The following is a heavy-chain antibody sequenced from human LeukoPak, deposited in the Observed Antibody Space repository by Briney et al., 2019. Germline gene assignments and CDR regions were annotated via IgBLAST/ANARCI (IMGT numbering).Heavy chain of an antibody. D-gene: IGHD2-15*01. V-gene: IGHV4-4*02. Sequence: SETLSLTCAVSGGSISRSNWWSWVRQPPGKGLEWIGEIYHSGSTNYNPSLKSRVTISVDKSKNQFSLTLSSVTAADTAVYYCAREQKGHCSGGSCYLGVDPWGQGTLVTVSS. CDR3: AREQKGHCSGGSCYLGVDP. CDR2: IYHSGST. J-gene: IGHJ5*02. CDR1: GGSISRSNW.